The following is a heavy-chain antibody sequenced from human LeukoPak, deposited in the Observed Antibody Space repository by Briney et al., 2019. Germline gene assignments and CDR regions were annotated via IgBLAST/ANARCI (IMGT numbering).Heavy chain of an antibody. V-gene: IGHV3-48*03. Sequence: GGSLRLSCAASGLTFSSYEMNWVRQAPGKGLEWVSYISSSGSTIYYADSVKGRFTISRDNAKNSLYLQMNSLRAEDTAVYYCASIAAAGTNLDYWGQGTLVTVSS. J-gene: IGHJ4*02. CDR1: GLTFSSYE. CDR2: ISSSGSTI. CDR3: ASIAAAGTNLDY. D-gene: IGHD6-13*01.